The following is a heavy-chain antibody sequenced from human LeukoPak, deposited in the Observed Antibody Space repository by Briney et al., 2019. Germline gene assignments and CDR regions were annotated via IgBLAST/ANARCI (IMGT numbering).Heavy chain of an antibody. CDR2: VSYSGTT. CDR3: ARHPSADPAYFFDY. V-gene: IGHV4-59*08. J-gene: IGHJ4*02. CDR1: GGSFNRYY. Sequence: SETLSLTCTVSGGSFNRYYWSWIRQPPGKGLEWIGFVSYSGTTDYNPSLKSRVTISKDTSKSQFSLKLTSVTAADTAVYYCARHPSADPAYFFDYWGQGTLVTVSS. D-gene: IGHD3-9*01.